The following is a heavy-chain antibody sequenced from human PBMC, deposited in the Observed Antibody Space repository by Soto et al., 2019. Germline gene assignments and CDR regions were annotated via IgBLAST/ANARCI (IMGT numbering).Heavy chain of an antibody. Sequence: SETLSLTCTVSGASLSGYFWTWVRQPAGKGLEWIGRIHTSGSTNYHPSLNTRVTMSVDTSKNQFSLKLNSVTAAGTAMYYCARDYVDTSLISRIDSWGQGILVTVSS. J-gene: IGHJ5*01. CDR1: GASLSGYF. CDR2: IHTSGST. D-gene: IGHD5-18*01. V-gene: IGHV4-4*07. CDR3: ARDYVDTSLISRIDS.